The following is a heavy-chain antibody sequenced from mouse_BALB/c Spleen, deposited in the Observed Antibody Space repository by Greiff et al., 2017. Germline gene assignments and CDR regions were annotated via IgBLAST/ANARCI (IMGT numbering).Heavy chain of an antibody. J-gene: IGHJ3*01. CDR3: ARWDYGNYGAY. CDR2: IHPNSGNT. Sequence: VQLQQSGSVLVRPGASVKLSCKASGYTFTSSWMHWAKQRPGQGLEWIGEIHPNSGNTNYNEKFKGKATLTVDTSSSTAYVDLSSLTSEDSAVYYCARWDYGNYGAYWGQGTLVTVSA. V-gene: IGHV1S130*01. CDR1: GYTFTSSW. D-gene: IGHD2-1*01.